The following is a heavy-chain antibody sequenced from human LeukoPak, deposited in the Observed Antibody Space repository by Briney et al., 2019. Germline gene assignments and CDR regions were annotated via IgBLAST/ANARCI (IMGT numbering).Heavy chain of an antibody. J-gene: IGHJ4*02. Sequence: GGSLRLSCAASGFTFSSYSMNWVRQAPGKGLEWVSYISSSSSTIYYADSVRGRFTISRDNAKNSLFLQMNSLRAEDTAVYYCARDYYDSSGYYYGGYWGQGTLVAVSS. CDR2: ISSSSSTI. V-gene: IGHV3-48*01. CDR3: ARDYYDSSGYYYGGY. D-gene: IGHD3-22*01. CDR1: GFTFSSYS.